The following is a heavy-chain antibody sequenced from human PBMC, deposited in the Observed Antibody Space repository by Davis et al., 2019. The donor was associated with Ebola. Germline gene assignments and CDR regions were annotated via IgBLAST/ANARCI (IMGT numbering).Heavy chain of an antibody. CDR2: INPSGGST. CDR1: GYTFTGYY. Sequence: ASVKVSCKASGYTFTGYYMHWVRQAPGQGLEWMGIINPSGGSTSYAQKFQGRVTMTRDTSTSTVYMELSSLRSEDTAVYYCARDYYDFWSGYFSNWFDPWGQGTLVTVSS. D-gene: IGHD3-3*01. J-gene: IGHJ5*02. V-gene: IGHV1-46*01. CDR3: ARDYYDFWSGYFSNWFDP.